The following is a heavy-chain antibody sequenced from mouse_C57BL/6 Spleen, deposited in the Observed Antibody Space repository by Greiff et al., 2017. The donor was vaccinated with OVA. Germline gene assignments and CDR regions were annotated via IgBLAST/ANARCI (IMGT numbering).Heavy chain of an antibody. CDR2: IYPGSGST. Sequence: VQLQQPGAELVKPGASVKMSCKASGYTFTSYWITWVKQRPGQGLEWIGDIYPGSGSTNYNEKFKSKATLTVATSSSTAYMQLSSLTSEDSAVYYCARDGYSTWFAYWGQGTLVTVAA. J-gene: IGHJ3*01. CDR1: GYTFTSYW. D-gene: IGHD2-5*01. V-gene: IGHV1-55*01. CDR3: ARDGYSTWFAY.